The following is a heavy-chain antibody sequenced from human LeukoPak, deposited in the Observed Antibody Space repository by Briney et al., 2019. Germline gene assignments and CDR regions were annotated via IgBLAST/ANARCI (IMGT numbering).Heavy chain of an antibody. CDR3: ARDHVVDDRGDLDI. CDR2: IYSSGST. D-gene: IGHD3-10*01. Sequence: PSQTLSLTCTVSGGSITSGNYYWSWIRQPARKGPEWIGRIYSSGSTDYNPSLKSRVTILVDRSKNQFSLRLSSVTAADTAVYYCARDHVVDDRGDLDIWGQGTMVTVSS. CDR1: GGSITSGNYY. V-gene: IGHV4-61*02. J-gene: IGHJ3*02.